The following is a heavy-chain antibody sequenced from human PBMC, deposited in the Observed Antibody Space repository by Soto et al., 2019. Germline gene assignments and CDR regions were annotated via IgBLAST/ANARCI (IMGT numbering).Heavy chain of an antibody. V-gene: IGHV3-30*03. CDR3: ARDAAYSYVFDY. CDR1: GFIFNNYG. J-gene: IGHJ4*02. Sequence: GGSLRLSCVASGFIFNNYGFHWVRHAPGRGLEWVAAISYKGNDKNYANSVKGRFNINRDNSNNTLILQMDGLEPEDTALDYGARDAAYSYVFDYWGQGSLVTVSS. CDR2: ISYKGNDK. D-gene: IGHD1-26*01.